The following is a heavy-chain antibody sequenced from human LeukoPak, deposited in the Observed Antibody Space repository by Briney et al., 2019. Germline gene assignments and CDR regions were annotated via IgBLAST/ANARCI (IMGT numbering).Heavy chain of an antibody. V-gene: IGHV3-9*01. CDR3: AKDRERSPGN. J-gene: IGHJ4*02. Sequence: GRSLRLSCAASGFTFDDYAMHWVRQAPGKGLEWVSGISWNSGSIGYADSVKGRFTISRDNSKNTLYLQMNSLRAEDTAVYYCAKDRERSPGNWGQGTLVTVSS. CDR2: ISWNSGSI. D-gene: IGHD6-25*01. CDR1: GFTFDDYA.